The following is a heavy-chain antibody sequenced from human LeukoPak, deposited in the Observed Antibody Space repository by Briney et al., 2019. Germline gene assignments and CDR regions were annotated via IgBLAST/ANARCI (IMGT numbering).Heavy chain of an antibody. V-gene: IGHV4-39*07. CDR2: FYSSGST. CDR3: ARYDSSGYNDAFDI. CDR1: GGSISSDSDY. J-gene: IGHJ3*02. D-gene: IGHD3-22*01. Sequence: SETLSLTCTVSGGSISSDSDYWGWVRQPPGEGLEWIGSFYSSGSTYSNPSLKSRVTISVDTSKNQFSLKLSSVTAADTAVYYCARYDSSGYNDAFDIWGQGTMVTVSS.